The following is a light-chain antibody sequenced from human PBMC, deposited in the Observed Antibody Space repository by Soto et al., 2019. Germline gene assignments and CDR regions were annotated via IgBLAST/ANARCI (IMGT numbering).Light chain of an antibody. J-gene: IGLJ1*01. V-gene: IGLV2-11*01. Sequence: QSALTQPRSVSGSPGQSVTICCTGTSXDVGGYNYVSWYQQHPGKAPKLMIYDVSKRPSGVPDRFSGSKSGNTASLTISGLQAEDEADYYCCSYAGSPYVFGTGTKVTVL. CDR1: SXDVGGYNY. CDR3: CSYAGSPYV. CDR2: DVS.